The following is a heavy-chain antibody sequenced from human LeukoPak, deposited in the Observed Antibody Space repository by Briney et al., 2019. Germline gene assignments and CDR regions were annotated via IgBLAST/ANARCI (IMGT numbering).Heavy chain of an antibody. D-gene: IGHD2-2*01. CDR3: ARDSMPDY. CDR1: GDSISSSSYY. V-gene: IGHV4-39*07. Sequence: SETLSLTCTASGDSISSSSYYWGWIRQPPGKGLEWIGSIYYSGNTYYNPSLKSRVTISVDTSKNQFSLKLSSVTAADTAVYYCARDSMPDYWGQGTLVTVSS. J-gene: IGHJ4*02. CDR2: IYYSGNT.